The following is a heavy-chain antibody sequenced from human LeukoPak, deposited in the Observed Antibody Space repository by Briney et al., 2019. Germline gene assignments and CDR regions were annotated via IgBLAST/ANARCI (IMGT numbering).Heavy chain of an antibody. D-gene: IGHD2-8*02. J-gene: IGHJ4*02. V-gene: IGHV3-23*01. CDR1: GFTFSSYT. CDR3: ASQGGVGGY. CDR2: IGGSGGST. Sequence: PGGSLRLSCAASGFTFSSYTMSWVRQVPGKGLEWVSAIGGSGGSTYYADSVKGRFTISRDNSKNTLSLQMNRLRAEDTALYYCASQGGVGGYWGQGTLVTVSS.